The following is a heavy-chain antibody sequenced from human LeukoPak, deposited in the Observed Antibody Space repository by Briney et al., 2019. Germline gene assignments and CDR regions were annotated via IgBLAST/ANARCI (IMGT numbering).Heavy chain of an antibody. D-gene: IGHD6-13*01. Sequence: PSETLSLTCTVSGGSISSSSYYWGWIRQPPGKGLEWIGSIYYSGTTYYNPSLKSRVTISVDTSKNQFSLRLSSVTAADTAVYYCARRRAAAGTSSANWFDPWGQGTLVTVSS. CDR1: GGSISSSSYY. V-gene: IGHV4-39*01. J-gene: IGHJ5*02. CDR2: IYYSGTT. CDR3: ARRRAAAGTSSANWFDP.